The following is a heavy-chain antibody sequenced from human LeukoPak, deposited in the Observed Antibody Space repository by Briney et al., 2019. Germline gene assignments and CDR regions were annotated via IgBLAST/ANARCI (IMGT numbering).Heavy chain of an antibody. Sequence: SETLSLTCTVSGYSVSSGYYWGWIRQPPGKGLEWIGSIFQSGSTYYNPSLKNRVTISLDTSKSQFSLKLSSVTAADTAVYYCARGARGYCSSTSCYDDLDYWGQGTLVTVSS. CDR2: IFQSGST. CDR1: GYSVSSGYY. D-gene: IGHD2-2*01. CDR3: ARGARGYCSSTSCYDDLDY. V-gene: IGHV4-38-2*02. J-gene: IGHJ4*02.